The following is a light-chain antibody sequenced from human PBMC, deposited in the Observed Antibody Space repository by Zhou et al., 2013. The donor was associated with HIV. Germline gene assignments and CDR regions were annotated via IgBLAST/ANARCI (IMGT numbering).Light chain of an antibody. V-gene: IGKV1-17*01. J-gene: IGKJ1*01. Sequence: DIQLTQSPSFQSASVGDRVTITCRASQDIRKDLNWYQQKPGKAPKRLIYLASSLQSGVPSRFSGSGSGTEFTLTISSLQLEDSATYYCRQHNTLPQTFGQGTKVEIK. CDR1: QDIRKD. CDR3: RQHNTLPQT. CDR2: LAS.